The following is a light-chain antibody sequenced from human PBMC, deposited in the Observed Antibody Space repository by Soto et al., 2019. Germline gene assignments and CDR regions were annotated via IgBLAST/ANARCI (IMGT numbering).Light chain of an antibody. V-gene: IGKV3-15*01. CDR3: QHYNSLTLT. CDR1: QSVSSN. CDR2: GAS. Sequence: EIVMTQSPATLSVSLGERATLSCRASQSVSSNLAWYQQKPGQAPRLLIFGASTRATGIPARFSGSGSGTEFTFTNSSLQSNHFAVSPCQHYNSLTLTFGGGTKVEIK. J-gene: IGKJ4*01.